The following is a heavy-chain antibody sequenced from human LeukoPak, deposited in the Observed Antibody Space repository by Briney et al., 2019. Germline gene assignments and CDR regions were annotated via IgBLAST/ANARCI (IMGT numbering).Heavy chain of an antibody. V-gene: IGHV1-69*04. Sequence: ASVKVSCKASGGTFSSYAISWVRQAPGQGLEWMGRIIHILGIANYAQKFQGRVTITADKSTSTAYMELSSLRSEDTAVYYCARDGMSSSPTPNWFDPWGQGTLVTVSS. D-gene: IGHD6-13*01. J-gene: IGHJ5*02. CDR3: ARDGMSSSPTPNWFDP. CDR2: IIHILGIA. CDR1: GGTFSSYA.